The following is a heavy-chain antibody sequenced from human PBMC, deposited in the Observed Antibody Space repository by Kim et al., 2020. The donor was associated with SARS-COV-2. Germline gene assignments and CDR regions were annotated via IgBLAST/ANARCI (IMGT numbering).Heavy chain of an antibody. D-gene: IGHD1-26*01. Sequence: GESLKISCKGSGYSFTSYWISWVRQMPGKGLEWMGRIDPSDSYTNYSPSFQGHVTISADKSISTAYLQWSSLKASDTAMYYCARGVVGAPNDAFDIWGQGSMVTVSS. CDR3: ARGVVGAPNDAFDI. CDR1: GYSFTSYW. V-gene: IGHV5-10-1*01. J-gene: IGHJ3*02. CDR2: IDPSDSYT.